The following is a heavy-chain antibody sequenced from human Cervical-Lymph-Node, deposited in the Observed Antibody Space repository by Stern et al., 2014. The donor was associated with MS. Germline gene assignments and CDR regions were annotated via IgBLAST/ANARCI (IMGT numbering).Heavy chain of an antibody. J-gene: IGHJ3*01. D-gene: IGHD3-3*01. CDR3: ARAIFGVNTAAMAPDAFDS. V-gene: IGHV3-53*01. Sequence: VQLVESGGGLIQPGGSLRLSCAAPGFTVSKNYMSWVRQAPGKGLEWVSLIYTDGRTYYAGSVKGRFTISRDSSKNMLFLQMNSLRAEDTAMYYCARAIFGVNTAAMAPDAFDSWGQGTMVTVSS. CDR2: IYTDGRT. CDR1: GFTVSKNY.